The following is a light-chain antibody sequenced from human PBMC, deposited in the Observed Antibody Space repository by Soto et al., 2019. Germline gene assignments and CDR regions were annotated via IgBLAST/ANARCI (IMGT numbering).Light chain of an antibody. CDR1: SSDVGGYNY. V-gene: IGLV2-11*01. CDR3: CSYAGSYTHV. Sequence: QSALTQPASVSGAPGQSITISCTGTSSDVGGYNYVSWYQQHPGKAPKLMIYEVIKRPSGVPDRFSGSKSGNTASLTISGLQAEDEADYYCCSYAGSYTHVFGTGSKV. J-gene: IGLJ1*01. CDR2: EVI.